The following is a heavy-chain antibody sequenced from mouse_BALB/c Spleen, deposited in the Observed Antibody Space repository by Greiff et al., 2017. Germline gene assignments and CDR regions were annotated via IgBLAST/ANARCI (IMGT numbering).Heavy chain of an antibody. Sequence: VQLQQSGAELMKPGASVKISCKASGYTFTNYWLGWVKQRPGHGLEWIGDIYPGGGYTNYNEKFKGKATLTADTSSSTAYMQLSSLTSEDSAVYYCSRDSYGAWFAYWGQGTLVTVSA. CDR3: SRDSYGAWFAY. CDR1: GYTFTNYW. D-gene: IGHD1-1*02. CDR2: IYPGGGYT. V-gene: IGHV1-63*02. J-gene: IGHJ3*01.